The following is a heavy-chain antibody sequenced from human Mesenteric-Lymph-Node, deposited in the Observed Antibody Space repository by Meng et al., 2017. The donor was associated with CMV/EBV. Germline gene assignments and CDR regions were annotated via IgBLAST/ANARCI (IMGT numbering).Heavy chain of an antibody. J-gene: IGHJ4*02. CDR2: ISYDGFNK. Sequence: GESLKISCAASGLTFSNFAFHWVRQAPGKGLEWVAVISYDGFNKNYADSVRGRFTISRDNSKNTLYLQMNSLRPEDTAVYYCVRGGVVVAIATPDSWGQGTLVTVSS. CDR3: VRGGVVVAIATPDS. V-gene: IGHV3-30-3*01. D-gene: IGHD2-21*01. CDR1: GLTFSNFA.